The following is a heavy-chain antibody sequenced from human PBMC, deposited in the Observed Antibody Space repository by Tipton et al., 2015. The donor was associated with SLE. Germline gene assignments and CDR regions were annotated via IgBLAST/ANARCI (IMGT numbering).Heavy chain of an antibody. CDR2: IYYSGST. J-gene: IGHJ4*02. V-gene: IGHV4-31*03. Sequence: LRLFCTVSGGSISSGGYYWSWIRQHPGKGLEWIGYIYYSGSTYYNPSLKSRVTISVDTSKNQFSLKLSSVTAADTAVYYCAGGIAAAGDYWGQGTLVTVSS. CDR3: AGGIAAAGDY. D-gene: IGHD6-13*01. CDR1: GGSISSGGYY.